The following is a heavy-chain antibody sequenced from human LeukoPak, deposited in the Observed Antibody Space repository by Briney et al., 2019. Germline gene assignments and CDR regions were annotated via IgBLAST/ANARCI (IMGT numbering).Heavy chain of an antibody. Sequence: SETLSLTCAVYGGSFSGYYWSWIRQPPGKGLEWIGEINHSGSTNYNPSLKSRVTISVDTSKNQFSLKLSSVTAADTAVYYCARVNLTYYDFWSGYGSHYYYGMDVWGQGTTVTVSS. CDR1: GGSFSGYY. D-gene: IGHD3-3*01. V-gene: IGHV4-34*01. CDR3: ARVNLTYYDFWSGYGSHYYYGMDV. CDR2: INHSGST. J-gene: IGHJ6*02.